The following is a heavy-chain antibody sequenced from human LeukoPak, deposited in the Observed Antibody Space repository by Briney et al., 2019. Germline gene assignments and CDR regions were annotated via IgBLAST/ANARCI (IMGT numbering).Heavy chain of an antibody. V-gene: IGHV4-34*01. J-gene: IGHJ3*02. D-gene: IGHD3-9*01. CDR2: INHSGST. Sequence: SETLSLTCAVYGGSFSGYYWSWIRQPPGKGLEWIGEINHSGSTNYNPSLKSRVTISVDTSKNQFSLKLSSVTAADTAVYYCARGAVLRYFDWLPSGGAFDIWGQGTMVPVSS. CDR3: ARGAVLRYFDWLPSGGAFDI. CDR1: GGSFSGYY.